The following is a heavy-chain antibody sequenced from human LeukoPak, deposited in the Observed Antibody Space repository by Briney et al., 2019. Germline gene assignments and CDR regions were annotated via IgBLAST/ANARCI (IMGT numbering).Heavy chain of an antibody. J-gene: IGHJ4*02. CDR1: GFTFSIYW. CDR3: ARDAPGNTALDY. Sequence: PGGSLRLSCAASGFTFSIYWMHWVRQPPGKGLVWVSRINSDGSSTSYADSVKGRLTISRDNAKNTLYLQMNSLRVEDTALYYCARDAPGNTALDYWGQGSLVTVSS. D-gene: IGHD5-18*01. V-gene: IGHV3-74*01. CDR2: INSDGSST.